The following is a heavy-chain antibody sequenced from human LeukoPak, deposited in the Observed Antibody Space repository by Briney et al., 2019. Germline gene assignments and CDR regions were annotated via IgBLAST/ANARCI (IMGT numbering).Heavy chain of an antibody. D-gene: IGHD6-13*01. J-gene: IGHJ3*02. CDR1: GYSISSGYY. CDR3: ARGIAAASERAFDI. Sequence: SETLSLTCTVSGYSISSGYYWSWIRQPAGKGLEWIGRIYSSGGTDYNPSLKSRVTMSVDTSKNQFSLKLSSVTAADTAVYYCARGIAAASERAFDIWGQGTMVTVSS. CDR2: IYSSGGT. V-gene: IGHV4-38-2*02.